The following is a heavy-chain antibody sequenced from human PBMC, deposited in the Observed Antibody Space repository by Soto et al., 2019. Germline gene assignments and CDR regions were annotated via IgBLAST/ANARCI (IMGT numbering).Heavy chain of an antibody. CDR2: ISSSSSTI. J-gene: IGHJ6*02. Sequence: GGSLRLSCAASGFTFSSYSMNWVRQAPGKGLEWVSYISSSSSTIYYADSVKGRFTISRDNAKNSLYLQMNSLRDEDTAVYYCAREDTASHGYYYYYGMDVWGQGTTVTVSS. CDR3: AREDTASHGYYYYYGMDV. D-gene: IGHD5-18*01. V-gene: IGHV3-48*02. CDR1: GFTFSSYS.